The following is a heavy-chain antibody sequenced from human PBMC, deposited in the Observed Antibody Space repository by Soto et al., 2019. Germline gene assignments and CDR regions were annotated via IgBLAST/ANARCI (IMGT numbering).Heavy chain of an antibody. CDR2: INPNDGST. D-gene: IGHD3-10*01. Sequence: QVQLVQSGAEVKKPGASVKVSCKASGYTFTSYYMDWVRQAPGQGLEWMGIINPNDGSTTYAQKFQDRVTMTMDTSTSTVYMELSSLRSEDTAVYYCARDLDVYYYSSGRYYYDHWGQGTLVTVSS. V-gene: IGHV1-46*01. J-gene: IGHJ4*02. CDR3: ARDLDVYYYSSGRYYYDH. CDR1: GYTFTSYY.